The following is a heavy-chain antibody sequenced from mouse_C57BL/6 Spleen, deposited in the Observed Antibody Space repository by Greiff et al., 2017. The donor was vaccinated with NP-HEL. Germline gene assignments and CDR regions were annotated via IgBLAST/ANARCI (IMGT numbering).Heavy chain of an antibody. J-gene: IGHJ1*03. D-gene: IGHD1-1*01. CDR3: ARQYNYYGSRGYFDV. CDR1: GFTFSDYG. Sequence: DVMLVESGGGLVKPGGSLKLSCAASGFTFSDYGMHWVRQAPEKGLEWVAYISSGSSTIYYADTVKGRFTISRDNAKNTLFLQMTSLRSEDTAMYYCARQYNYYGSRGYFDVWGTGTTVTVSS. CDR2: ISSGSSTI. V-gene: IGHV5-17*01.